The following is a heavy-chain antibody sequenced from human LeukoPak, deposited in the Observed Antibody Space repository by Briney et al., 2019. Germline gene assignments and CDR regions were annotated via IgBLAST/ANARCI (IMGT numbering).Heavy chain of an antibody. J-gene: IGHJ4*02. CDR1: GFTFSSYS. V-gene: IGHV3-21*01. CDR3: ARAPGGSRIATYYFDY. D-gene: IGHD3-16*01. CDR2: ISSSGTYI. Sequence: PGGPLRLSCAASGFTFSSYSMNWVRQAPGKGLEWVSSISSSGTYIYYADSVKGRFTISRDNAENSLYLQMNSLRAEDTAVYYCARAPGGSRIATYYFDYWGQGTLVTVSS.